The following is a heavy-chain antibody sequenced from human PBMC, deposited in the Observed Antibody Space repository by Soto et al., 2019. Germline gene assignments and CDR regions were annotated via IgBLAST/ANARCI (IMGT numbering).Heavy chain of an antibody. D-gene: IGHD6-13*01. CDR3: ARGLAADGA. CDR2: INAGSGST. CDR1: GYTFTHYA. Sequence: QVQLVQSGAEVKKPGASVKVSCTASGYTFTHYAIHWVRHAPGQRLEWMGFINAGSGSTKYSQTFQGRLTFTKDTTASTAYRDLSSLRSEDTAIYYCARGLAADGAWGQGTLVTVSS. V-gene: IGHV1-3*01. J-gene: IGHJ5*02.